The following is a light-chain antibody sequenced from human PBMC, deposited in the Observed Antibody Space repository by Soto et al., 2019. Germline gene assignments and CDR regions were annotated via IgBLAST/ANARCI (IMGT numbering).Light chain of an antibody. Sequence: DIQMTQSPSTVSASVGDRVTITCRASQRISTWLAWYQQRPGKAPKLLIYGASTLESGVPSRYSGSGSGTEFTLTISSLQAEDFATYYCQQYSTYWTFGQGTKVEIK. V-gene: IGKV1-5*01. J-gene: IGKJ1*01. CDR2: GAS. CDR1: QRISTW. CDR3: QQYSTYWT.